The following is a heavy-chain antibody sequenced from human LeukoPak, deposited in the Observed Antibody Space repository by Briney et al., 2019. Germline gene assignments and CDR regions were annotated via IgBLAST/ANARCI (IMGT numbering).Heavy chain of an antibody. V-gene: IGHV4-39*01. CDR2: IYYSGRT. J-gene: IGHJ2*01. CDR3: ARGVTMIVVVIHDWYFDL. D-gene: IGHD3-22*01. Sequence: SETLSLTCTVSGGSISSSSYYWGWIRQPPGEGLEWIGSIYYSGRTHYNPSLKSRVTISVDTSKNQFSLKLSSVTAADTAVYYCARGVTMIVVVIHDWYFDLWGRGTLVTVSS. CDR1: GGSISSSSYY.